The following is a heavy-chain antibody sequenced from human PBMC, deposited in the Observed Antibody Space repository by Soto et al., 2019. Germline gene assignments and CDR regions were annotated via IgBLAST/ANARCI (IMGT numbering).Heavy chain of an antibody. Sequence: SETRSLACGISGGSISSSNCWSWVRQPPGKGLEWIGEIYHSGSTNYNPSLKSRVTISVAKSKNQFSLKLSSVTAADTAVYYCARCIAAAGPIDYWGQGTLVTVSS. CDR1: GGSISSSNC. CDR2: IYHSGST. J-gene: IGHJ4*02. V-gene: IGHV4-4*02. D-gene: IGHD6-13*01. CDR3: ARCIAAAGPIDY.